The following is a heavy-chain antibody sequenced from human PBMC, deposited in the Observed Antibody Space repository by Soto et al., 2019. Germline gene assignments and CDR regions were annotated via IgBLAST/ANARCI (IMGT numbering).Heavy chain of an antibody. V-gene: IGHV4-4*02. D-gene: IGHD6-19*01. Sequence: SETLSLTCAVSGGSISSSKWWSWVRQPPGKGLEWIGEIHHSGSTNYNPSLKSRVTISVDKSKNHFSLKLSSVTAADTAGYYCAPRGSSGWYEGWFEASGQGTLVTVSS. CDR1: GGSISSSKW. CDR3: APRGSSGWYEGWFEA. J-gene: IGHJ5*02. CDR2: IHHSGST.